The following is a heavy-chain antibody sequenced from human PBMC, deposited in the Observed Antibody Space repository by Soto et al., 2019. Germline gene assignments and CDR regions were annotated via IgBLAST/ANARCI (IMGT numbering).Heavy chain of an antibody. J-gene: IGHJ4*02. V-gene: IGHV3-30*03. CDR3: ASGEGRNGYDARFDY. Sequence: QMQLVESGGGVVQPGRSLRVSCATSGFAFSYYGIHWVRQAPGKGLEWVADISHDGKDKWYADSVKGRFTISRDNYENTLYLQKNGLRSEDTAVYCCASGEGRNGYDARFDYWGQGTLVTVSS. D-gene: IGHD5-12*01. CDR1: GFAFSYYG. CDR2: ISHDGKDK.